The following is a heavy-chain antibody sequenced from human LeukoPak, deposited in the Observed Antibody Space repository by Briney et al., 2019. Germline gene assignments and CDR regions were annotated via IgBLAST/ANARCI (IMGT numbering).Heavy chain of an antibody. CDR2: ISSSSSYI. D-gene: IGHD4-17*01. CDR3: ATLMTTVTGRDY. J-gene: IGHJ4*02. Sequence: GGSLRLSCAASGFTFSSYSMNWVRQAPGKGLEWVSSISSSSSYIYYADSVKGGFTISRDNAKNSLYLQMNSLRAEDTAVYYCATLMTTVTGRDYWGQGTPVTVSS. V-gene: IGHV3-21*01. CDR1: GFTFSSYS.